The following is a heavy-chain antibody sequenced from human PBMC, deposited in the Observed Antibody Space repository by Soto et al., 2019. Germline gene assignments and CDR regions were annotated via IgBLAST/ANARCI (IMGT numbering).Heavy chain of an antibody. V-gene: IGHV3-30-3*01. Sequence: GSLRLSCAASGFTFSSYAMHWVRQAPGKGLEWVAVISYDGSNKYYADSVKGRFTISRYNSQDTLYLQMDSLRPDETAVYYCARQANIGDRSQFYFDYWGQGTLVTVSS. J-gene: IGHJ4*02. CDR2: ISYDGSNK. CDR1: GFTFSSYA. CDR3: ARQANIGDRSQFYFDY. D-gene: IGHD2-15*01.